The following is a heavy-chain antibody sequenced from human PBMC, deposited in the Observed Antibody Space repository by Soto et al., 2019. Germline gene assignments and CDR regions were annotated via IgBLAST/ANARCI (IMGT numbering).Heavy chain of an antibody. V-gene: IGHV4-31*03. CDR2: IYYSGST. D-gene: IGHD3-3*01. CDR1: GGSISSGGYY. Sequence: TSETLSLTCTVSGGSISSGGYYWSWIRQHPGKGLEWIGYIYYSGSTYYNPSLKSRVTISVDTSKNQFSLKLSSVTAADTAVYYCARSSGVWSDVWGQGTTVTVSS. CDR3: ARSSGVWSDV. J-gene: IGHJ6*02.